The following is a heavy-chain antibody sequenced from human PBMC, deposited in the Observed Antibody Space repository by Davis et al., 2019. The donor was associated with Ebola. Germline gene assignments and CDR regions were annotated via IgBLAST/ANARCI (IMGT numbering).Heavy chain of an antibody. CDR2: IYPGDSDT. Sequence: GESLKISCKGSGYSFTSYWIGWVRQMPGKGLEWMGIIYPGDSDTRYSPSFQGQVTISADKSITTAYLHWNSLKASDTAMYYCARLKTVTTVYYGMDVWGQGTTVTVSS. CDR3: ARLKTVTTVYYGMDV. D-gene: IGHD4-17*01. J-gene: IGHJ6*02. CDR1: GYSFTSYW. V-gene: IGHV5-51*01.